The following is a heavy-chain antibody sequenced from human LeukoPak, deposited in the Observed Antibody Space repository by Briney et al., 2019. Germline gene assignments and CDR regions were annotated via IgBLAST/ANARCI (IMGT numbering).Heavy chain of an antibody. V-gene: IGHV4-61*02. J-gene: IGHJ4*02. CDR3: ARGGVTSFDY. CDR2: IYTSGST. D-gene: IGHD4-23*01. Sequence: SQTLSLTRTVSGGSISSGGYYWSWIRQHPGKGLEWIGRIYTSGSTNYNPSLKSRVTMSVDTSKNQFSLKLSSVTAADTAVYYCARGGVTSFDYWGQGTLVTVSS. CDR1: GGSISSGGYY.